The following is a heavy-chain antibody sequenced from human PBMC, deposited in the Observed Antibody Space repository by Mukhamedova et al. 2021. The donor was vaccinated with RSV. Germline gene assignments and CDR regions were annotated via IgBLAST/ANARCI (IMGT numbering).Heavy chain of an antibody. Sequence: GYTFTSNHIHWVRQAPGQGLEWMGQINPSGGSTNYAQKFQGRAIMTRDTSTSTVYMELSSLSSEDTAVYYCARALHASGKGGFDYW. CDR3: ARALHASGKGGFDY. J-gene: IGHJ4*01. V-gene: IGHV1-46*01. D-gene: IGHD3-10*01. CDR2: INPSGGST. CDR1: GYTFTSNH.